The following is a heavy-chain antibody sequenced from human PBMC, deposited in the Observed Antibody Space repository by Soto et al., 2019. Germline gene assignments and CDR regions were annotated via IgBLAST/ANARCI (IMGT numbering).Heavy chain of an antibody. CDR1: GFTFSSYS. J-gene: IGHJ3*02. Sequence: GGSLRLSCAASGFTFSSYSMNWVRQAPGKGLEWVSSISSSSSYIYYADSVKGRFTISRDNAKNSLYLQMNSLRAEDTAVYYCARDPAMDYGDPGYAFDIWGQGTMVTVSS. CDR2: ISSSSSYI. CDR3: ARDPAMDYGDPGYAFDI. V-gene: IGHV3-21*01. D-gene: IGHD4-17*01.